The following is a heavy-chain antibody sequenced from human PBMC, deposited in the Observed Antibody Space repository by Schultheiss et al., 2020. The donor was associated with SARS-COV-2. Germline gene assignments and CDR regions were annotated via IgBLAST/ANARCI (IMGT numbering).Heavy chain of an antibody. D-gene: IGHD3-3*01. CDR2: IYYSGST. CDR3: ARGCTIFGVVTSYYYYYYMDV. CDR1: GGSISSYY. V-gene: IGHV4-59*12. Sequence: SETLSLTCTVSGGSISSYYWSWIRQPPGKGLEWIGYIYYSGSTYYNPSLKSRVTISVDASKNQFSLKLSSVTAADTAVYYCARGCTIFGVVTSYYYYYYMDVWGKGTTVTVSS. J-gene: IGHJ6*03.